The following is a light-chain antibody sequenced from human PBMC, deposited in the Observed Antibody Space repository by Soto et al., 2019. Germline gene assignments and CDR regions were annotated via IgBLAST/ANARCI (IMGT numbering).Light chain of an antibody. J-gene: IGLJ2*01. CDR2: EVT. V-gene: IGLV2-14*01. CDR1: SSDVGGHNF. Sequence: QSALTQPASVSGSPGQSITISCTGTSSDVGGHNFVSWYQQHPGKAPKLMIYEVTNRPSGVSDRFSGSKSGNTASLTISGLQAEDEADYYCNSYTSTFTWVFGRGTKVTVL. CDR3: NSYTSTFTWV.